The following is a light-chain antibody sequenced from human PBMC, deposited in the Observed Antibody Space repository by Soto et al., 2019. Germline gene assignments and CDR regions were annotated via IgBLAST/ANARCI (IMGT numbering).Light chain of an antibody. CDR2: AAS. Sequence: VQMTQSQSSLSASVEDRVIITCRASQSIINHLNWYQQKPGKAPKLLIFAASSLQSGVPSRFSGSRSGPDFTLTICSLQPEDFATYYCQRSYISPPPFGQGTKVDVK. V-gene: IGKV1-39*01. J-gene: IGKJ1*01. CDR3: QRSYISPPP. CDR1: QSIINH.